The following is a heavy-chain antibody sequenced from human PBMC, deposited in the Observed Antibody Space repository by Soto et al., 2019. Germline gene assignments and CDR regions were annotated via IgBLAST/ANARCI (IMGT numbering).Heavy chain of an antibody. Sequence: PSETLSLTCAVYGGSFSGYYWSWIRQPPGKGLEWIGEINHSGSTNYNPSLKSRVTISVDTSKNQFSLKLSSVTAADTAVYYCASIKGFAGTNPSDYWGQGTLVTVSS. V-gene: IGHV4-34*01. D-gene: IGHD1-7*01. CDR2: INHSGST. CDR1: GGSFSGYY. J-gene: IGHJ4*02. CDR3: ASIKGFAGTNPSDY.